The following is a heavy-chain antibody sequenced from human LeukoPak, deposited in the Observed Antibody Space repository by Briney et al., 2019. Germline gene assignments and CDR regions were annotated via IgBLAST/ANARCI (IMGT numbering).Heavy chain of an antibody. D-gene: IGHD3-10*01. J-gene: IGHJ6*03. CDR1: GGSFSGYY. CDR3: ARDASSILLNYYYMDV. CDR2: INHSGST. Sequence: SETLSLTCAVYGGSFSGYYWSWIRQPPAKGPEWIGEINHSGSTNYNPSLKSRVTISVDTSKNQFSLKLSSVTAADTAVYYCARDASSILLNYYYMDVWGKGTTVTVSS. V-gene: IGHV4-34*01.